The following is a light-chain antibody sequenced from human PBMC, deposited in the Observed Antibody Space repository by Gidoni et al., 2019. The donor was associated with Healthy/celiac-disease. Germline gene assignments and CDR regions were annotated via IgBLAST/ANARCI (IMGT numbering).Light chain of an antibody. CDR2: YDS. V-gene: IGLV3-21*04. Sequence: SYVLTQPPPVSVAPGKTARITCGGNNIGSKSVHWYQQNPGMATVLVIYYDSDRPSGIPERFSGSNSGNTATLTISRVEAGDEADYYCQVWDSSSDHVVFGGGTKLTVL. CDR1: NIGSKS. J-gene: IGLJ2*01. CDR3: QVWDSSSDHVV.